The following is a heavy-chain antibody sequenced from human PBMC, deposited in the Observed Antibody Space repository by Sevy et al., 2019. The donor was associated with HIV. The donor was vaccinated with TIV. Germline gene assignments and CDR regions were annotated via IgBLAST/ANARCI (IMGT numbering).Heavy chain of an antibody. Sequence: GGSLRLSCAASGFTFSNAWMSWVRQAPGKGLEWVARIKRKTVGGTTDYAAPVKSRFTISRDDSKNTLYLQMNSLKTEDTAIYYCTTDSKKRRLSALLDYWGQGTLVTVSS. V-gene: IGHV3-15*01. J-gene: IGHJ4*02. CDR1: GFTFSNAW. CDR2: IKRKTVGGTT. CDR3: TTDSKKRRLSALLDY.